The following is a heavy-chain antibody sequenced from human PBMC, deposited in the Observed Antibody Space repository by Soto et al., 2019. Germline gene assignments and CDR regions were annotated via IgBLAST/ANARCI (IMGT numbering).Heavy chain of an antibody. D-gene: IGHD2-2*01. V-gene: IGHV4-59*01. CDR2: IFHSGNA. CDR3: ARAHAPTLPFDY. J-gene: IGHJ4*01. Sequence: SETLSLTCTVSGGSIRNVYWSWIRQPPGKGLEWIGFIFHSGNAEYNPSLKSRVTISVDTSKNQFSLSLDSVTAADTAVYFCARAHAPTLPFDYWGQGTLVTVSS. CDR1: GGSIRNVY.